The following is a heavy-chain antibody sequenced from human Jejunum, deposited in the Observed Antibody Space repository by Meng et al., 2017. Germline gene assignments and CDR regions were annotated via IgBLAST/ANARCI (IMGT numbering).Heavy chain of an antibody. J-gene: IGHJ4*02. CDR1: GFTFSGYE. CDR3: ATFGTYGGFAY. V-gene: IGHV3-48*03. D-gene: IGHD4/OR15-4a*01. CDR2: ISSSGTTI. Sequence: GESLKISCAASGFTFSGYEMNWIRQAPGKGLEWVSYISSSGTTIYDADSVKGRFTISRDNAKNSLYLQMNSLRVDDTAVYYCATFGTYGGFAYWGPGTLVTVSS.